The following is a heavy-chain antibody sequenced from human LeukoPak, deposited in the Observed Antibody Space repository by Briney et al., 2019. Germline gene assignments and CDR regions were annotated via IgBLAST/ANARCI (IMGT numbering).Heavy chain of an antibody. CDR3: ARDSNIYPTYNYYGLDV. CDR2: ISYDGSYE. Sequence: GGSLRLSCAAAGFTFSSYSMNWVRQAPGKGLEWVALISYDGSYEYYADSVKGRFAISRDDSKNTLYLEVSSLRADDTAVYYCARDSNIYPTYNYYGLDVWGQGTTVTVSS. CDR1: GFTFSSYS. D-gene: IGHD1-1*01. J-gene: IGHJ6*02. V-gene: IGHV3-30*03.